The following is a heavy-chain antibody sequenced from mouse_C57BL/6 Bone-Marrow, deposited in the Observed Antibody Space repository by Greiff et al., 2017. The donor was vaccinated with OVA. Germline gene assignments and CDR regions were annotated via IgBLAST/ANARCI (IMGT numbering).Heavy chain of an antibody. J-gene: IGHJ3*01. V-gene: IGHV2-4*01. D-gene: IGHD1-3*01. CDR1: GFSLTSYG. CDR3: AKDFNSAWFAY. Sequence: VQLQQSGPGLVQPSQSLSITCTVSGFSLTSYGVHWVRQPPGKGLEWLGVIWSGGSTDYNAAFISRQSISKDNSKSQVFFKKNSLQTYDTAVYYCAKDFNSAWFAYWGQGTLVTVSA. CDR2: IWSGGST.